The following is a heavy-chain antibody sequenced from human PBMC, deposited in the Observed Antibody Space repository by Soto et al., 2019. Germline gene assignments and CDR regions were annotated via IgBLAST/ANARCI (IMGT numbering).Heavy chain of an antibody. D-gene: IGHD6-19*01. CDR2: IYHSGST. J-gene: IGHJ4*02. V-gene: IGHV4-4*02. CDR3: PKVWDFSSGWIDC. CDR1: GGSISSTKW. Sequence: QVQLQESGPGLVKPSGTLSLTCAVSGGSISSTKWWSWVRQPPGKGLEWIGEIYHSGSTNYNPSLKSRVSISVDESKAQCSLKRSSVTAADTAVYSCPKVWDFSSGWIDCWGQGTLVTVSS.